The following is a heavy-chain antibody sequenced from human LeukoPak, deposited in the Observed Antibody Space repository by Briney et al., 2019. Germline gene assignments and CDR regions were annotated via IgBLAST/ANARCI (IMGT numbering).Heavy chain of an antibody. CDR1: GFTFSSYS. V-gene: IGHV3-21*01. Sequence: PGRSLRLSCAASGFTFSSYSMNWVRQAPGKGLEWVSSISSSSSYIYYADSVKGRFTISRDNAKNSLYLQMNSLRAEDTAVYYCARDREMATITGFDYWGQGTLVTVSS. D-gene: IGHD5-24*01. CDR2: ISSSSSYI. CDR3: ARDREMATITGFDY. J-gene: IGHJ4*02.